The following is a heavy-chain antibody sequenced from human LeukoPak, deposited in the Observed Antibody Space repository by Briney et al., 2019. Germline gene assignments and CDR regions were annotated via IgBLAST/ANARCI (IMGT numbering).Heavy chain of an antibody. D-gene: IGHD2-2*01. CDR1: GGSISSYY. J-gene: IGHJ6*02. CDR2: INHSGST. CDR3: ARGPYCSSRGAYYYGMDV. V-gene: IGHV4-34*01. Sequence: SETLSLTCTVSGGSISSYYWSWIRQPPGKGLEWIGEINHSGSTNYNPSLKSRVTISVDTSKNQFSLKLSSVTAADTAVYYCARGPYCSSRGAYYYGMDVWGQGTTVTVSS.